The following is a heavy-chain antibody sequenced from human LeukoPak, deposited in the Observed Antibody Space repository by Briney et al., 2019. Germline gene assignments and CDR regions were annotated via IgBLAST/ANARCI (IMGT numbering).Heavy chain of an antibody. J-gene: IGHJ6*03. D-gene: IGHD3-10*01. Sequence: SETLSLTCTVSGGSISSGSYYWSWIRQPAGKGLEWIGRIYTSGSTNYNPSLKSRVTISVDTSKNQFSLKLSSVSAADTAVYYCARLLGFGVYMDVWGKGTTVTVSS. CDR1: GGSISSGSYY. CDR2: IYTSGST. V-gene: IGHV4-61*02. CDR3: ARLLGFGVYMDV.